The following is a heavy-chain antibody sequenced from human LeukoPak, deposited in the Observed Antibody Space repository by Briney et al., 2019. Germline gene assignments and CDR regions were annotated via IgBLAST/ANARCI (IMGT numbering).Heavy chain of an antibody. D-gene: IGHD3-10*01. Sequence: ASVKVSCKTSGYTFTGYYMYWVRQAPGQGLEWMGRINPNSGGTNYAQKFQGRVTMTRDTSISTAYMELSRLRSDDTAVYYCARDPGEGYFDYWGQGTLVTVSS. CDR1: GYTFTGYY. V-gene: IGHV1-2*06. J-gene: IGHJ4*02. CDR2: INPNSGGT. CDR3: ARDPGEGYFDY.